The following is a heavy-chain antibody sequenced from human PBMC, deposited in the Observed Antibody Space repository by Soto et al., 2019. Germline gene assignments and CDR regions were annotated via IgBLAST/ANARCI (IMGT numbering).Heavy chain of an antibody. CDR3: ASRINSYGASDF. Sequence: EVQLVESGGGLVQPGGSLRLTCAASGFTVSSNYMSWVRQAPGKGLEWVSIIYTDGSTYYADSVKGRFTLSRDDSKNTLYLQINSLRVEDTAVYYCASRINSYGASDFWGQGTLVTVSS. D-gene: IGHD4-17*01. V-gene: IGHV3-66*01. CDR2: IYTDGST. CDR1: GFTVSSNY. J-gene: IGHJ4*02.